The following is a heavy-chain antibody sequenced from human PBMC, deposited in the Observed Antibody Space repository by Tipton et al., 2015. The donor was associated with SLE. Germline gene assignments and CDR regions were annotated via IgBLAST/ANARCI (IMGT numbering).Heavy chain of an antibody. V-gene: IGHV4-34*01. CDR3: ARQSSDWLDY. D-gene: IGHD6-19*01. Sequence: TLSLTCAVYGGSFSGYYWSWIRRPPGKGLEWIGEINHSGSTNYNPSLKSRVTISVDTSKNQFSLKLSSVTAADTAVYYCARQSSDWLDYWGQGTLVTVSS. CDR1: GGSFSGYY. CDR2: INHSGST. J-gene: IGHJ4*02.